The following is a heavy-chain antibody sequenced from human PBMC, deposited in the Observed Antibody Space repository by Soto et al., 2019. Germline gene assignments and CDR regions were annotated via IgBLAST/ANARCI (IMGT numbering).Heavy chain of an antibody. CDR3: ARDCGSTSCSVWHY. J-gene: IGHJ4*02. V-gene: IGHV3-23*01. CDR2: ITSCGDKT. CDR1: GFSLNNFA. Sequence: EVQLLESGGDLVQPGGSLRLSCAASGFSLNNFAMTWVRQAPGKGLEWVSGITSCGDKTYYADSVKGRFIISRDNSKNTLYLQMNSLGVEDTALYYCARDCGSTSCSVWHYWGQGTLVTVSS. D-gene: IGHD2-2*01.